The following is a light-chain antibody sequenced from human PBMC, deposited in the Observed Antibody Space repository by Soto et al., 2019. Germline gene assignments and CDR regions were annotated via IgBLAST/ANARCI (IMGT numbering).Light chain of an antibody. Sequence: DIQMTQSPSPLSASVGDEVTITCRASQTIMTYLNWYQLKPGKPPRLLIYAASSLQSGVPSRFSGSGSGTDFTLTISSLQPEDFATYSCQQSYNSPQTFGRGTKVEIK. J-gene: IGKJ1*01. CDR2: AAS. V-gene: IGKV1-39*01. CDR1: QTIMTY. CDR3: QQSYNSPQT.